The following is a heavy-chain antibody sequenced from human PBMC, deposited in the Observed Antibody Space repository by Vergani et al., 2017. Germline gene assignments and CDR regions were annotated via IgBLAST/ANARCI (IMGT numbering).Heavy chain of an antibody. CDR1: GGSISSSNW. V-gene: IGHV4-4*02. CDR3: ARGPMTLRYKLDY. D-gene: IGHD1-14*01. CDR2: IYHSGST. J-gene: IGHJ4*02. Sequence: QVQLQESGPGLVKPSGTLSLTCAVSGGSISSSNWWSWVRQPPGKGLEWIGEIYHSGSTNYNPSLKSRVTISVDTSKNQFSLKRSSVTAADTAVYYCARGPMTLRYKLDYWGQGTLVTVSS.